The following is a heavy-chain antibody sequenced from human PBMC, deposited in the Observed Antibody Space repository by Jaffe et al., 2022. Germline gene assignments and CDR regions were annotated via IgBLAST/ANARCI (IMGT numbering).Heavy chain of an antibody. D-gene: IGHD1-7*01. CDR3: AGEGLQTQEIPNWNYGAPDY. J-gene: IGHJ4*02. CDR2: INHSGST. CDR1: GGSFSGYY. Sequence: QVQLQQWGAGLLKPSETLSLTCAVYGGSFSGYYWSWIRQPPGKGLEWIGEINHSGSTNYNPSLKSRVTISVDTSKNQFSLKLSSVTAADTAVYYCAGEGLQTQEIPNWNYGAPDYWGQGTLVTVSS. V-gene: IGHV4-34*01.